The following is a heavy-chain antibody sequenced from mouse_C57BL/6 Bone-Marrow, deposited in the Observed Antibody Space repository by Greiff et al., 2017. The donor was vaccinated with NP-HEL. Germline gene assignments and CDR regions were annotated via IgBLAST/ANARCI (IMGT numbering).Heavy chain of an antibody. Sequence: EVKVIESGGGLVQPGGSLKLSCAASGIDFSRYWMSWVRRAPGKGLEWIGEINPDSSTINYAPSLKDKFIISRDNAKNTLYLQMSKVRSEDTALYYCARQAETAFYFDYWGQGTTLTVSS. D-gene: IGHD1-2*01. CDR2: INPDSSTI. J-gene: IGHJ2*01. CDR3: ARQAETAFYFDY. CDR1: GIDFSRYW. V-gene: IGHV4-1*01.